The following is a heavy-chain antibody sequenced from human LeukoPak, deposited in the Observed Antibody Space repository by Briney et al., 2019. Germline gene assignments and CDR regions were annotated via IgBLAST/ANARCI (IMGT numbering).Heavy chain of an antibody. V-gene: IGHV3-30*03. D-gene: IGHD3-3*01. Sequence: GGSLRLSCAASGFTFSSYSMNWVRQAPGKGLEWVAVISYDGSNKYYADSVKGRFTISRDNSKNTLYLQMNSLRAEDTAVYYCAREGDFWSGYLNAFDIWGQGTMVTVSS. J-gene: IGHJ3*02. CDR2: ISYDGSNK. CDR3: AREGDFWSGYLNAFDI. CDR1: GFTFSSYS.